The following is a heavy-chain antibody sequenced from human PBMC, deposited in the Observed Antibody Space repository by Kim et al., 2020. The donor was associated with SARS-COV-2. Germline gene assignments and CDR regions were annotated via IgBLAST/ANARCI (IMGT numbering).Heavy chain of an antibody. CDR1: GYSFTTYW. CDR3: ARRADREYFQL. Sequence: GESLKISCKGSGYSFTTYWIGWVRQMPGKGLEWMGIIYPGDSDTRYSPSFQGQVTISADKSITTAYLQWGSLKASDTAMYYRARRADREYFQLWGQGTLVTVSS. CDR2: IYPGDSDT. V-gene: IGHV5-51*01. J-gene: IGHJ1*01.